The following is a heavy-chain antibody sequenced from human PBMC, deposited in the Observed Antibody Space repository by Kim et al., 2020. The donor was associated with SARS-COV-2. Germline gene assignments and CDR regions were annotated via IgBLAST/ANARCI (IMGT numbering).Heavy chain of an antibody. CDR1: GGSISSSNYY. V-gene: IGHV4-39*01. CDR2: VDFSGSS. J-gene: IGHJ4*02. Sequence: SETLSLTCTVSGGSISSSNYYWGWIRQPPGKGLEWIGSVDFSGSSHYNPSLKSRVTISVDTSKNQISLNLNSVTAADTAVYYCATIEEVYGYRASWAVAYWGQGTLVTVSS. D-gene: IGHD6-13*01. CDR3: ATIEEVYGYRASWAVAY.